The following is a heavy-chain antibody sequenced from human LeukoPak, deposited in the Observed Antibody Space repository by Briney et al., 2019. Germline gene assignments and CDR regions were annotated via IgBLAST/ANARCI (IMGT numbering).Heavy chain of an antibody. D-gene: IGHD3-10*01. Sequence: GGSLRLSCAASGFSFSRYWMSWVRQAPGKGLEWVANIKQDGSEKNYVESVKGRFTISRDNAKNSLYLQTNSLRAEDTAVYYCARAGQEWFGELIGFDWGQGTLVTVSS. CDR1: GFSFSRYW. CDR3: ARAGQEWFGELIGFD. V-gene: IGHV3-7*01. CDR2: IKQDGSEK. J-gene: IGHJ4*02.